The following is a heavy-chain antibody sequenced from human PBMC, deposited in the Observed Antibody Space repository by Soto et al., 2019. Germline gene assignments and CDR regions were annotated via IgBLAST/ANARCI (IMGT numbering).Heavy chain of an antibody. CDR2: SIPIFGTA. Sequence: QVQLVQSGAEVKKPGSSVKVSCKAAGGAFNNYPITWVRQAPGQGLEWMGGSIPIFGTANYAQKFQGRVTISVDESTSTAYMELSSLRSEDTAVYYCARGRGYSGYDHYDSFEMDVW. V-gene: IGHV1-69*01. D-gene: IGHD5-12*01. CDR3: ARGRGYSGYDHYDSFEMDV. CDR1: GGAFNNYP. J-gene: IGHJ6*01.